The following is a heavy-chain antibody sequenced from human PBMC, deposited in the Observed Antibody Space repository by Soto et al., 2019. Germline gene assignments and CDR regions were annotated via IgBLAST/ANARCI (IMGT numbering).Heavy chain of an antibody. Sequence: QVQLVESGGGVVQPGRSLRLSCAASGFTFSSYGMHWVRQAPGKGLEWVAVIWYDGSNKYYADSVKGRFTISRDNSKNTLYLQMNSLRAEDTAVYYCAGCREDDYGDEDYYYMDVWGKGTTVTVSS. V-gene: IGHV3-33*01. CDR2: IWYDGSNK. D-gene: IGHD4-17*01. CDR3: AGCREDDYGDEDYYYMDV. CDR1: GFTFSSYG. J-gene: IGHJ6*03.